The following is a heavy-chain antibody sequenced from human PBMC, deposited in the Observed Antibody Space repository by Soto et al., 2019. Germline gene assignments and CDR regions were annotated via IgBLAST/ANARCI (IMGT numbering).Heavy chain of an antibody. CDR1: GGSISSGGYP. J-gene: IGHJ5*02. V-gene: IGHV4-30-2*01. CDR3: ARINFDYYDSSGYSRWFDP. Sequence: SETLSLTCAVSGGSISSGGYPWSWIRQPPGKGLEWIGYIYHSGSTYYNPSLKSRVTISVDRSKNQFSLKLSSVTAADTAVYYCARINFDYYDSSGYSRWFDPWGQGALVTVSS. D-gene: IGHD3-22*01. CDR2: IYHSGST.